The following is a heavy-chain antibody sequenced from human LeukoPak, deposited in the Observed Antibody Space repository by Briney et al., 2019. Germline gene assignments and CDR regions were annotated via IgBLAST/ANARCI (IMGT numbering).Heavy chain of an antibody. CDR2: INPNSGGT. J-gene: IGHJ5*02. Sequence: ASVKVSCKASGYTFTGYYMHWVRQAPGQGLEWMGWINPNSGGTNYAQKFQGRVTMTRDTSISIAYMELSRLRSDDTAVYYCARDLYSSSPTGFDPWGQGTLVTVSS. D-gene: IGHD6-13*01. CDR1: GYTFTGYY. V-gene: IGHV1-2*02. CDR3: ARDLYSSSPTGFDP.